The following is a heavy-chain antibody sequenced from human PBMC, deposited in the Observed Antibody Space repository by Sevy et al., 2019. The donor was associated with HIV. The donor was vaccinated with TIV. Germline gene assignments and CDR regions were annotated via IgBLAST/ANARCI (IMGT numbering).Heavy chain of an antibody. D-gene: IGHD6-19*01. CDR2: MNPQSGNT. CDR1: GYTFTSYD. Sequence: ASVKVSCTASGYTFTSYDINWVRQAPGQGLEWMGWMNPQSGNTAYARKLQGRVTMTRDTSIRTAYMELTTLRSEDTAVYYWARGSDSSGYRPFDYWGQGTLVTVSS. CDR3: ARGSDSSGYRPFDY. J-gene: IGHJ4*02. V-gene: IGHV1-8*02.